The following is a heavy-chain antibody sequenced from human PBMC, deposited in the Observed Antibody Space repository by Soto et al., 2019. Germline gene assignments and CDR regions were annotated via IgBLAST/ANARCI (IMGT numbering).Heavy chain of an antibody. J-gene: IGHJ6*02. Sequence: SETLSLTCTVSVGSISSSSYYLGWIRQPPGKGLEWIGSIYYSGSTYYNPSLKSRVTISVDTSKNQFSLKLSSVTAADTAAYYCAREITTVRGVIISYYYYGMDVRGQGTTVTVSS. CDR1: VGSISSSSYY. V-gene: IGHV4-39*02. CDR3: AREITTVRGVIISYYYYGMDV. D-gene: IGHD3-10*01. CDR2: IYYSGST.